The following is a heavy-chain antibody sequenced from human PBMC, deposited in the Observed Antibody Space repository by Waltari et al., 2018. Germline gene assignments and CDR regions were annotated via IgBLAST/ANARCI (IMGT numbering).Heavy chain of an antibody. J-gene: IGHJ5*02. Sequence: QVQLVQSGAEVKKAGSSVKVSCKASGGTFSNYAVSWVRQAPGQGLEWMGGVIPILGIANYAQKVQGRVTITADKSTSTAYMELSSLRSEDTAVYYCARIAYSSSSSWFDPWGQGTLVTVSS. CDR1: GGTFSNYA. CDR3: ARIAYSSSSSWFDP. D-gene: IGHD6-6*01. V-gene: IGHV1-69*10. CDR2: VIPILGIA.